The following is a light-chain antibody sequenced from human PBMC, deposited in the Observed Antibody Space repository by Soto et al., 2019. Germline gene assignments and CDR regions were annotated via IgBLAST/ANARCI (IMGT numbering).Light chain of an antibody. CDR2: GAS. V-gene: IGKV3-20*01. J-gene: IGKJ1*01. CDR1: DRISNEY. Sequence: DIVLTQSPSSLSLSPGERVTLSCRASDRISNEYVAWYQQRPGQAPRLLIYGASRRALGVPDRFSGSGSGANFTLTVNSLDPEDFAVYFCQQYGGAPRTFGQGTKVEV. CDR3: QQYGGAPRT.